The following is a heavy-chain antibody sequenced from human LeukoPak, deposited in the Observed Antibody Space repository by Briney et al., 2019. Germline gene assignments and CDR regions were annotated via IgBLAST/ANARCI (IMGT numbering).Heavy chain of an antibody. CDR1: GYTFTSYD. CDR2: MNPNSGNT. CDR3: ARRTLGSRRNWFDP. J-gene: IGHJ5*02. Sequence: ASVKVSCKASGYTFTSYDINWVRQATGQGLEWMGWMNPNSGNTGYAQKFRGRVTITRDTSISTAYMELSSLRSEDTAVYYCARRTLGSRRNWFDPWGQGTLVTVSS. V-gene: IGHV1-8*03.